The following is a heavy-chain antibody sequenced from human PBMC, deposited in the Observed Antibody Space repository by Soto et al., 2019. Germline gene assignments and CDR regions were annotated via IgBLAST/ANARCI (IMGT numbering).Heavy chain of an antibody. CDR3: ARIFELRYFDWAPYNWFDP. J-gene: IGHJ5*02. CDR2: IIPIFGIA. V-gene: IGHV1-69*10. CDR1: GGTFSSYA. Sequence: ASVKVSCKASGGTFSSYAISWVRQAPGQGLEWMGGIIPIFGIANYEQKFQGRVTITADKSTSTAYMELSSLRSEDTAVYYCARIFELRYFDWAPYNWFDPWGQGTLVTVSS. D-gene: IGHD3-9*01.